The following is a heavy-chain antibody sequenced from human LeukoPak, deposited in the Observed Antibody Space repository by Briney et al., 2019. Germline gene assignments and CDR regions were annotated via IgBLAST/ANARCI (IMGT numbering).Heavy chain of an antibody. CDR3: ARVSKTYYYDSGSTFDY. D-gene: IGHD3-22*01. CDR2: TSFDGSEK. Sequence: GGSLRLSCAASGFTFSSFAMHWVRQAPGKGLEWVAVTSFDGSEKYDADSVKGRFTTSRDNSKNTLYLQMDSLRAEDTAVYYCARVSKTYYYDSGSTFDYWGQGTLVTVSS. CDR1: GFTFSSFA. J-gene: IGHJ4*02. V-gene: IGHV3-30*04.